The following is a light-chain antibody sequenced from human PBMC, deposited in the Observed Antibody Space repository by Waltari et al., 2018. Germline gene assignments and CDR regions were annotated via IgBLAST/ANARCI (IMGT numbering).Light chain of an antibody. J-gene: IGKJ4*01. CDR3: QQAHTFPLT. CDR1: QAIGIW. Sequence: DTQMTQFPSAVPAFVGDSVTIPCRASQAIGIWLAWYQQKPGKAPKLLIYQASTLQSGVPSRFSGSGSGTDFTLTISSLQPEDFATYYCQQAHTFPLTFGGGTKVEIK. V-gene: IGKV1-12*01. CDR2: QAS.